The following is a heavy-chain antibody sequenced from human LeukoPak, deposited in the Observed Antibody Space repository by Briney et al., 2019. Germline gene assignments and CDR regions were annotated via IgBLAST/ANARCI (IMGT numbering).Heavy chain of an antibody. J-gene: IGHJ4*02. D-gene: IGHD3-22*01. V-gene: IGHV5-51*01. CDR3: ARIGTYYYDHEMTPFDY. CDR2: IYPGDSDT. CDR1: GYSFTSYW. Sequence: GESLKISCKGSGYSFTSYWIGWVRQMPGKGLEWMGIIYPGDSDTRYSPSFQGQVTIPADKSISTAYLQWSSLKASDTAMYYCARIGTYYYDHEMTPFDYWGQGTLVTVSS.